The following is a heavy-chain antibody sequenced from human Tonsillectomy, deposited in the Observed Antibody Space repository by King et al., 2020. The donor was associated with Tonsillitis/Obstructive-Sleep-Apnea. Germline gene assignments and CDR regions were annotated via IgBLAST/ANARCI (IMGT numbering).Heavy chain of an antibody. J-gene: IGHJ4*02. D-gene: IGHD3-22*01. CDR2: ISRSSNTF. Sequence: VQLVESWGGVVQPGGSLRLSCAASGFTFSSYSINLVRQAPGKGREVVSYISRSSNTFYYADSVKGRFTISRENAKNSLYLQMNSLRDEDTAVYYCAREDYYDSTYDYWGQGTLVTVSS. CDR1: GFTFSSYS. V-gene: IGHV3-48*02. CDR3: AREDYYDSTYDY.